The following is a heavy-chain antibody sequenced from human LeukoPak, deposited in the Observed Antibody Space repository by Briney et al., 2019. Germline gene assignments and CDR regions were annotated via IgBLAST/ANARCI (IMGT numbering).Heavy chain of an antibody. J-gene: IGHJ5*02. CDR3: ARTPRYCSGGSCGWFDP. Sequence: GASVKVSCKASGYTFTGYYMRWVRQAPGQGLEWMGWINPNSGGTNYAQKFQGRVTMTRDTSISTAYMELSRLRSDDTAVYYCARTPRYCSGGSCGWFDPWGQGTLVTVSS. D-gene: IGHD2-15*01. CDR1: GYTFTGYY. CDR2: INPNSGGT. V-gene: IGHV1-2*02.